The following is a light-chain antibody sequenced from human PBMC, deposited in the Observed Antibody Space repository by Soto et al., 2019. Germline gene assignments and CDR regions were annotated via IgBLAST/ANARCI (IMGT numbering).Light chain of an antibody. CDR1: QDIRYD. CDR2: AAS. J-gene: IGKJ1*01. Sequence: AIQMTQSPSSLSASVGDRVTITCRASQDIRYDLGWYQQKPGKAPKLLISAASNLQSGVPSRFSCSGSGTDFTLTISSLQSEDFATYYCLQDSNYPRTFGQGTKVEIK. V-gene: IGKV1-6*01. CDR3: LQDSNYPRT.